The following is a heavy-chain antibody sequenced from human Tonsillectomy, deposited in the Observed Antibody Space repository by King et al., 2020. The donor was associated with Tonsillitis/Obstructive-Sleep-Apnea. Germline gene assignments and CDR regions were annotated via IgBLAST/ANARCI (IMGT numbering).Heavy chain of an antibody. CDR1: GFTFTDYS. J-gene: IGHJ4*02. D-gene: IGHD6-19*01. V-gene: IGHV3-21*01. CDR3: ARPVNSGDFDY. Sequence: VQLVESGGGLVKPGGSLRLSCATFGFTFTDYSMNWVRQAPGKGLEWVSIISVSSRFKYYADSVKGRFTISRDNAKNALYLQMNSLVPEDTDVYYCARPVNSGDFDYWGQGTLVTVSS. CDR2: ISVSSRFK.